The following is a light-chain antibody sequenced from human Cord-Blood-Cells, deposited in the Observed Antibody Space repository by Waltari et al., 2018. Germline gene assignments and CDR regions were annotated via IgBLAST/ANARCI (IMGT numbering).Light chain of an antibody. CDR2: AAS. CDR3: QQSYSTPWT. Sequence: DIQMTQSPSSLSASVGDRVTITCRAIQSISSYLNWYQQKQGKAPKLLIYAASSLQSGVPSRFSGSGSGTDFTLTISSLQPEDFATYYCQQSYSTPWTFGQGTKVEIK. J-gene: IGKJ1*01. CDR1: QSISSY. V-gene: IGKV1-39*01.